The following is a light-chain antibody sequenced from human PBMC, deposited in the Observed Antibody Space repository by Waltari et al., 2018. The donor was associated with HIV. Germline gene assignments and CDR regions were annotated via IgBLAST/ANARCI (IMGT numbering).Light chain of an antibody. J-gene: IGKJ4*01. CDR2: GAS. CDR1: QSVSSN. CDR3: QQYHNWPLT. Sequence: EIVMTQSPATLSASPGERATLSCRASQSVSSNLAWYQQKPGQAPRLLIHGASTRATGFPARFSASWSGTEFTLTISSLQSEDFAVYYCQQYHNWPLTFGGGTKVEIK. V-gene: IGKV3-15*01.